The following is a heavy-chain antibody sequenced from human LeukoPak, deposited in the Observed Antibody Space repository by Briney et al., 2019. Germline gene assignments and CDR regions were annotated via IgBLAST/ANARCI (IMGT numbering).Heavy chain of an antibody. D-gene: IGHD3-22*01. CDR3: ARPYYYESTGYYLEGLYYFDY. J-gene: IGHJ4*02. V-gene: IGHV1-18*01. CDR2: ISAYNGNT. CDR1: GYTFTSYG. Sequence: ASVKVSCKASGYTFTSYGISWVRQAPGQGLDWMGWISAYNGNTKHAQKLQGRVTMTTDTSTSTAYMELRSLRSDDTAVYYCARPYYYESTGYYLEGLYYFDYWGQGTLVTVSS.